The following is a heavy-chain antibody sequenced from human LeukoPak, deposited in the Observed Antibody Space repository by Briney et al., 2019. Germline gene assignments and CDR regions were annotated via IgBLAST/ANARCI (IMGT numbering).Heavy chain of an antibody. CDR1: GFTFDDYA. CDR2: ISWNSGSI. D-gene: IGHD5-12*01. Sequence: PGGSLRLSCAASGFTFDDYAMHWVRQAPGKGLERVSGISWNSGSIGYADSVKGRFTISRDNAKNSLYLQMNSLRAEDTALYYCAKATSDIVATITLGPGNAFDIWGQGTMVTVSS. V-gene: IGHV3-9*01. J-gene: IGHJ3*02. CDR3: AKATSDIVATITLGPGNAFDI.